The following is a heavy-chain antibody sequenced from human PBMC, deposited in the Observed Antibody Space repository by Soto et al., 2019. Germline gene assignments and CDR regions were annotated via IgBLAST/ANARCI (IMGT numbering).Heavy chain of an antibody. Sequence: EVQLVEFGGGLVQPGESLRLSCAASVFTLSSRWMHWVRHSPGKGLVWVSRIQTDGRSTSYADSMKGPVTISRDNAKGTVDLEMTRLGVDDTAIYNCVMFQDTFGQAVFDSLGQGTLVTVSS. J-gene: IGHJ4*02. D-gene: IGHD3-16*01. CDR2: IQTDGRST. V-gene: IGHV3-74*01. CDR1: VFTLSSRW. CDR3: VMFQDTFGQAVFDS.